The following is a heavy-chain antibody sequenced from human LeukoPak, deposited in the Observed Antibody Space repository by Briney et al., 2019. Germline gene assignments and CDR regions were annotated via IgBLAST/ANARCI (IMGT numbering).Heavy chain of an antibody. CDR3: ARDPRQGYYFDY. V-gene: IGHV3-9*01. CDR1: GFTFDDYA. CDR2: ISWNSGSI. Sequence: GGSLRLSCAASGFTFDDYAMHWVRQAPGKGLEWVSGISWNSGSIGYADSVKGRFTISRDNAKNSLYLQMNSLRAGDTAVYYCARDPRQGYYFDYWGQGTLVTVSS. J-gene: IGHJ4*02.